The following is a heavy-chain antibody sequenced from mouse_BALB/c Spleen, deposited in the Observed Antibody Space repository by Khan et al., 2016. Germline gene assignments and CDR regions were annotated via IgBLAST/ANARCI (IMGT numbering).Heavy chain of an antibody. Sequence: EVQLVESGGGLVQPKGSLKLSCAASGFTFNTYAMNWVRQAPGKGLEWVARIRSKSNNYATYYADSVKDRFTISRDDSQSMLYLQMNNLKTEDTAMYYCVRQYYGDYLDYWGQGTTLTVSS. V-gene: IGHV10-1*02. CDR1: GFTFNTYA. CDR2: IRSKSNNYAT. CDR3: VRQYYGDYLDY. J-gene: IGHJ2*01. D-gene: IGHD1-1*01.